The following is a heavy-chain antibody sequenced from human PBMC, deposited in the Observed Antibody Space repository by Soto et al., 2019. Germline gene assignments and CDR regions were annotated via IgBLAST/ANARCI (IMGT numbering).Heavy chain of an antibody. CDR3: ARGYYEPWGKSFMADV. CDR2: TYYRSNWYN. CDR1: GDGVSSNSAS. J-gene: IGHJ6*02. Sequence: PSQTLSLTCAISGDGVSSNSASWNWIRQSPSRGLEWLGRTYYRSNWYNDYAVSVKGRISINPDTSKNQFSLQLNSVTPEDTAVYYCARGYYEPWGKSFMADVWGQGTTVTVSS. D-gene: IGHD3-22*01. V-gene: IGHV6-1*01.